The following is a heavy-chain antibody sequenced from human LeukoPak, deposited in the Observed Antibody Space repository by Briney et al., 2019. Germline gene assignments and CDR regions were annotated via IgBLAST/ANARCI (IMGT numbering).Heavy chain of an antibody. V-gene: IGHV4-34*01. CDR3: ARKAGYCSSTSCSHYWYFDL. CDR2: INHSGST. Sequence: PSETLSLTCAGYGGSFSGYYWSWIRQPPGKGLEGIGEINHSGSTNYNPSLKSRVTISVDTSKNQFSLKLSSVTAADTAVYYCARKAGYCSSTSCSHYWYFDLWGRGTLVTVSS. CDR1: GGSFSGYY. D-gene: IGHD2-2*01. J-gene: IGHJ2*01.